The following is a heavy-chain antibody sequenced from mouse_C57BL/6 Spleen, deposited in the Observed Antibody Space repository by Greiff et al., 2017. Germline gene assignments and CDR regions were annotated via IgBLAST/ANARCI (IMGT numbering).Heavy chain of an antibody. Sequence: EVMLVESGGGLVKPGGSLKLSCAASGFTFSDYGMHWVRQAPEKGLEWVAYISSGSSTIYYEDTVKGRFTISRDNAKNTLFLQMTSLRSDDTAMEYCARWYDGYARDYWGQGTSVTVSS. V-gene: IGHV5-17*01. CDR3: ARWYDGYARDY. CDR2: ISSGSSTI. D-gene: IGHD2-14*01. CDR1: GFTFSDYG. J-gene: IGHJ4*01.